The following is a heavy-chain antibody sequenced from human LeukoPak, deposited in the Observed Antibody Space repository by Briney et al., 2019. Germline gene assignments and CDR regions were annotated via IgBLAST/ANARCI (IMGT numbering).Heavy chain of an antibody. Sequence: SVKVSCKASGGTFSSYAISWVRQAPGQGLEWMGRIIPILGIANYAQKFQGRVTITADKSTSTAYMELSSLRSEDTAVYYCARDSSSEYFDYWGQGTLVTVSS. CDR2: IIPILGIA. CDR3: ARDSSSEYFDY. J-gene: IGHJ4*02. CDR1: GGTFSSYA. D-gene: IGHD1-14*01. V-gene: IGHV1-69*04.